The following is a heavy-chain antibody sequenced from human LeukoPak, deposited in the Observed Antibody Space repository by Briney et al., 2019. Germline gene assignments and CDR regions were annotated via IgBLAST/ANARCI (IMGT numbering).Heavy chain of an antibody. CDR2: IDWDDDK. CDR3: ARMRYYRGYYYYGMDV. CDR1: GFSLSTSGMC. D-gene: IGHD1-26*01. Sequence: SGPTLVNPTQTLTLTCTFSGFSLSTSGMCVSWIRQPPGKALEWLALIDWDDDKYYSTSLKTRLTISKDTSKNQVVLTMTNMDPVDTATYYCARMRYYRGYYYYGMDVWGQGTTVTVSS. J-gene: IGHJ6*02. V-gene: IGHV2-70*01.